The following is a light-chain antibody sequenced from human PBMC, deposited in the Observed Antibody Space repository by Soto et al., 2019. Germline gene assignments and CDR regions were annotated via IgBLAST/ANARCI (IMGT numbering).Light chain of an antibody. J-gene: IGLJ2*01. CDR3: SSYADNNNVV. CDR1: SSDVGGYNY. Sequence: QSALTQPPSASGSPGQSVTISCTGTSSDVGGYNYVSWYQQHPGKAPQLMIYEVSKRPSGVPDRFSGSKSGNTASLTVSGLQAEDEADYYCSSYADNNNVVFGGGTQLTVL. CDR2: EVS. V-gene: IGLV2-8*01.